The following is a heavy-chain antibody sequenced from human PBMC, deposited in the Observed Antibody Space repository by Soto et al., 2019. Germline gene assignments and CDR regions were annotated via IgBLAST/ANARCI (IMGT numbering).Heavy chain of an antibody. Sequence: PGGSLRLSCAASGFTFSSYSMNWVRQAPGKGLEWVSSISSSSSYIYYPDPVKDRCATTGDNAYNCQYLQMKSLIAEDKAVYYCASIYVGAAGTVYAFDNWGQGTMVTVSS. CDR1: GFTFSSYS. J-gene: IGHJ3*02. D-gene: IGHD6-13*01. CDR3: ASIYVGAAGTVYAFDN. CDR2: ISSSSSYI. V-gene: IGHV3-21*01.